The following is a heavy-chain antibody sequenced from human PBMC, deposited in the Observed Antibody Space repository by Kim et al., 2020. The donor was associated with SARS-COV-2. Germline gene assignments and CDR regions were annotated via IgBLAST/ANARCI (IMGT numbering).Heavy chain of an antibody. V-gene: IGHV1-69*13. CDR3: ASTPRIAVADYYYGMDV. Sequence: SVKVSCKASGGTFSSYAISWVRQAPGQVLEWMGGIIPIFGTANYAQKFQGRVTITADESTSTAYMELSSLRSEDTAVYYCASTPRIAVADYYYGMDVWGQGTTVTVSS. CDR1: GGTFSSYA. J-gene: IGHJ6*02. CDR2: IIPIFGTA. D-gene: IGHD6-19*01.